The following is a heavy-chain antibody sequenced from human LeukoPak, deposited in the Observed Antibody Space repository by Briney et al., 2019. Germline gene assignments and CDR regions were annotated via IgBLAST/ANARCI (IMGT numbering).Heavy chain of an antibody. D-gene: IGHD5-18*01. Sequence: SETLSLTCTVSGGSISSSSYYWGWIRQPPGKGLEWIGSIYYSGSTYYNPSLKSRVTISVDTSKNQFSLKLSSVTAADTAVYYRARPRYSYGYYFDYWGQGTLVTVSS. V-gene: IGHV4-39*01. CDR2: IYYSGST. J-gene: IGHJ4*02. CDR3: ARPRYSYGYYFDY. CDR1: GGSISSSSYY.